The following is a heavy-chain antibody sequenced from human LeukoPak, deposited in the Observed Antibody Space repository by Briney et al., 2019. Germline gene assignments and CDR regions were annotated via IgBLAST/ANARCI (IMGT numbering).Heavy chain of an antibody. Sequence: GGSLRLSCAASGFTFSSYSMSWVRQAPGKGLEWVSYISTSGSIYYVDSVKGRFTISRDNAKNSLYLQMSSLRDEDTAVYYCARPNMVQGTNRAAFDSWGQGTLVTVSS. CDR1: GFTFSSYS. D-gene: IGHD3-10*01. J-gene: IGHJ4*02. CDR3: ARPNMVQGTNRAAFDS. V-gene: IGHV3-48*02. CDR2: ISTSGSI.